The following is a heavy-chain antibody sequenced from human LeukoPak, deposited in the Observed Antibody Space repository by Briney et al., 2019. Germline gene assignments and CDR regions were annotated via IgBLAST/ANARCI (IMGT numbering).Heavy chain of an antibody. CDR1: GYTFTSYY. CDR3: ARDIVLMVYANPGEY. CDR2: INPSGSST. Sequence: ASVKVSCKASGYTFTSYYMHWVRQAPGQGLEWMGMINPSGSSTSYAQKFQGRVTMTRDMSTSTVYMELSSLRSEDTAVYYCARDIVLMVYANPGEYWGQGTLVTVSS. V-gene: IGHV1-46*01. D-gene: IGHD2-8*01. J-gene: IGHJ4*02.